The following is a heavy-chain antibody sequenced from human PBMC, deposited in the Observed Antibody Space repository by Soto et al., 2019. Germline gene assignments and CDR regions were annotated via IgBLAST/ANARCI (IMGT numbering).Heavy chain of an antibody. CDR3: ARGAGWTSGSYRNDY. CDR1: GGSISSGGYY. D-gene: IGHD1-26*01. V-gene: IGHV4-31*03. J-gene: IGHJ4*02. Sequence: SETLSLTCTVSGGSISSGGYYWSWIRQHPGKGLEWIGYIYYSGSTNYNPSLKSRVTISVDTSKNQISLKLSSVTAADTAVYYCARGAGWTSGSYRNDYWGQGTPVTVSS. CDR2: IYYSGST.